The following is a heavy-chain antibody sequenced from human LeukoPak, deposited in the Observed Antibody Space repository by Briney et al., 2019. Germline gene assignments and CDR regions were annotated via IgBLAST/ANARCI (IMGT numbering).Heavy chain of an antibody. CDR2: IYSGGST. CDR3: ACAKSDCSSTSCPFDY. CDR1: GFTVSSNY. V-gene: IGHV3-66*02. Sequence: GGSPRLSCAASGFTVSSNYMSWVRQAPGKGLEWVSVIYSGGSTYYADSVKGRFTISRDNSKNTLYLQMNSLRAEDTAVYYCACAKSDCSSTSCPFDYWGQGTLVTVSS. D-gene: IGHD2-2*01. J-gene: IGHJ4*02.